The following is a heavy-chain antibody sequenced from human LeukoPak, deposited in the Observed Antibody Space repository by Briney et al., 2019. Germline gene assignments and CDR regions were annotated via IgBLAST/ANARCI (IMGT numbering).Heavy chain of an antibody. CDR1: GYTFTSYY. CDR2: INPSGGSA. Sequence: ASVKVSCKASGYTFTSYYMHWVRQAPGQGLEWMGIINPSGGSASYAQKFQGRVTMTRDMSTSTVYMELSSLRSEDTAVYYCASEIAAAGTSVLAYWGQGTPVTVSS. CDR3: ASEIAAAGTSVLAY. D-gene: IGHD6-13*01. V-gene: IGHV1-46*01. J-gene: IGHJ4*02.